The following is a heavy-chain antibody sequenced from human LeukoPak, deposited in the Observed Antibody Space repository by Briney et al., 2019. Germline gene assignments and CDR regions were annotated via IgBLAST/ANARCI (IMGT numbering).Heavy chain of an antibody. CDR1: GFTFRDYA. J-gene: IGHJ4*02. CDR3: ARDELGDY. D-gene: IGHD7-27*01. Sequence: GGSLRPSCVVSGFTFRDYAMNWFRQAPGKGLEWVAVISSDGKTDPNYYSDSARGRFTISRDNSRNVLYLQMDSLSGEDTAVYYCARDELGDYWGRGTLVAVAS. CDR2: ISSDGKTDPN. V-gene: IGHV3-33*05.